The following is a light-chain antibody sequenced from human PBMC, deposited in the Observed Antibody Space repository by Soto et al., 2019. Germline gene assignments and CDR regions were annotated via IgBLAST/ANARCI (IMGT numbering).Light chain of an antibody. V-gene: IGLV2-8*01. Sequence: QSALTQPPSASGSPGQSVTISCTGTTSDICGYNYVSWYQQHPAKAPKLIIYEVSKRPSGVTERFSGSKSGNTASLTVSGLQAEDEDDYYCTSYAGSNNLVFAGGTKLTVL. J-gene: IGLJ3*02. CDR2: EVS. CDR3: TSYAGSNNLV. CDR1: TSDICGYNY.